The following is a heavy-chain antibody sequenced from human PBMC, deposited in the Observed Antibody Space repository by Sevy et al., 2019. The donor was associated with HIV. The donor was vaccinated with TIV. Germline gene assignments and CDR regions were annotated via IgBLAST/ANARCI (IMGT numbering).Heavy chain of an antibody. CDR2: IYYSGTT. CDR3: ASYGSGRRSLDY. V-gene: IGHV4-59*01. Sequence: SETLSLNCTVSGGSIISYYWSWIRQPPGKGLEWIGYIYYSGTTNYNPSLKSRVSISVDTSTNQLSLKVNSVTAADTAVYYSASYGSGRRSLDYWGQGTLVTVSS. CDR1: GGSIISYY. D-gene: IGHD3-10*01. J-gene: IGHJ4*02.